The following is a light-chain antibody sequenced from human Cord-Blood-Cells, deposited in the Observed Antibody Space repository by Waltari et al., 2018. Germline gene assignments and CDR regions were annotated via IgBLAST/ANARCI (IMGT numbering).Light chain of an antibody. J-gene: IGKJ4*01. Sequence: IQMTDSPCWLYTSVGDTVNITCQASQDISNYLNWYQQKPGKAPKRLIYDASSLQSGVPSRFSGSGSGTEFTLTISSLQPEDFATYYCLQYNSYPRTFGGGTKVEIK. CDR1: QDISNY. CDR3: LQYNSYPRT. CDR2: DAS. V-gene: IGKV1-17*01.